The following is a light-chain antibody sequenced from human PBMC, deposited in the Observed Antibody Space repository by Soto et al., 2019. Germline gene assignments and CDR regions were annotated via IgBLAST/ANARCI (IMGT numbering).Light chain of an antibody. CDR2: NTF. CDR3: QQYGALPPT. CDR1: QSVVNYQ. V-gene: IGKV3-20*01. Sequence: EVVLTQSPGTLSLSPGERATLSCRTSQSVVNYQLAWYRQKPGQAPRLFIYNTFHRATGIPDRFSGTGSETDFTLTISGLEPEDFAVYHCQQYGALPPTFGQGTRVEIK. J-gene: IGKJ1*01.